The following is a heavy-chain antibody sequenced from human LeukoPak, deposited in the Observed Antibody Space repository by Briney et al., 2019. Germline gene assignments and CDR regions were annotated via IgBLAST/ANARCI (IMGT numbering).Heavy chain of an antibody. D-gene: IGHD3-9*01. CDR3: ARDPGDILTGWLSGNFDY. J-gene: IGHJ4*02. CDR1: GFTFSSYS. Sequence: GGSLRLSCAASGFTFSSYSMNWVSQAPRKGLEWVSSISSSSSYIYYADSVKGRFTISRDNAKNSLYLQMNSLRAEDTAVYYCARDPGDILTGWLSGNFDYWGQGTLVTVSS. V-gene: IGHV3-21*01. CDR2: ISSSSSYI.